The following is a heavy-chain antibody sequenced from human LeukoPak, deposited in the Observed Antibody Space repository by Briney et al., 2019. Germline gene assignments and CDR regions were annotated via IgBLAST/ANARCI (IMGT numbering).Heavy chain of an antibody. CDR3: ARTIIAAAATEWFDP. J-gene: IGHJ5*02. V-gene: IGHV3-53*01. Sequence: GGSLRLSCAASGFTVSSHYMRWVRQAPGKGLECVSVIYSGGSTYYADSVKGRFTISRDNSKNTLYLQMNSLRAEDTAVYYCARTIIAAAATEWFDPWGQGTLVTVSS. D-gene: IGHD6-13*01. CDR2: IYSGGST. CDR1: GFTVSSHY.